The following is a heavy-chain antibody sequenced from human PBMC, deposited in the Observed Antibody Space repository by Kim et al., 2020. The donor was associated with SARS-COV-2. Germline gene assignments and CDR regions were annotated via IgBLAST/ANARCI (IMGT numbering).Heavy chain of an antibody. D-gene: IGHD1-1*01. CDR3: ARPTSPYKFHGMDV. Sequence: YNPSFQGLGTISADQSNSTAYLQLTSLKASDSAIYYCARPTSPYKFHGMDVWGQGTTVTVSS. J-gene: IGHJ6*02. V-gene: IGHV5-51*01.